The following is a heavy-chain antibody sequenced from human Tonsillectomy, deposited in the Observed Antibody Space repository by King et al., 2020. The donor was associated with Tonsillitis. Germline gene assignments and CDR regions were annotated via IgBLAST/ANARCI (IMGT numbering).Heavy chain of an antibody. CDR3: ARRGYSGSWYGGNYYYYGMDV. CDR1: GYSFTSYW. V-gene: IGHV5-51*01. CDR2: IYPGDSDT. Sequence: QLVQSGAEVKKPGESLKISCKGSGYSFTSYWIGWVRQMPGKGLEWMGIIYPGDSDTRYSPSFQGQVTISADKSISTAYLQWSSLKASDTAMYYCARRGYSGSWYGGNYYYYGMDVWGQGTTVTVSS. J-gene: IGHJ6*02. D-gene: IGHD6-13*01.